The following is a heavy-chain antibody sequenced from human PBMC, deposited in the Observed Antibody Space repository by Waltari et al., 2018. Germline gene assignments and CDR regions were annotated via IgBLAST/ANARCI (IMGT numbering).Heavy chain of an antibody. CDR1: GYTFRDNY. Sequence: QVQLVQSGAEVKKPGASVDVSCKASGYTFRDNYIHWVRQAPGQGLEWMGWLNPDSGATNSAEEFRGRLTMTRDTSTTTAFMALTGLTTDDTAVYYCARDVRRAFDVWGQGTMVAVSS. V-gene: IGHV1-2*02. J-gene: IGHJ3*01. CDR2: LNPDSGAT. CDR3: ARDVRRAFDV. D-gene: IGHD6-6*01.